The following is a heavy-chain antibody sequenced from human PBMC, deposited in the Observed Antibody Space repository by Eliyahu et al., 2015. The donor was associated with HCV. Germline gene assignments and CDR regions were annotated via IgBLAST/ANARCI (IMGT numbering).Heavy chain of an antibody. Sequence: QVQLQQWGAGLLKPSETLSLTCAVYXGSFSGYYWTXXRQPPGKGLEWIGQINHGGSNTXNPXLKSRVVISVDTSKNQFSLXLRSVTAADTAVYYCARVRVQYFDVFTVPHYLDSWGHGTLVTVSS. J-gene: IGHJ4*01. V-gene: IGHV4-34*01. D-gene: IGHD3-9*01. CDR3: ARVRVQYFDVFTVPHYLDS. CDR2: INHGGSN. CDR1: XGSFSGYY.